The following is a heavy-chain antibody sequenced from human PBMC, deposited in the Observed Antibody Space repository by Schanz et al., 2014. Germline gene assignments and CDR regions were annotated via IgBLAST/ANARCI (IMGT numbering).Heavy chain of an antibody. CDR3: AKVRNIHGWDYYDLDV. V-gene: IGHV3-23*04. CDR2: IPHNNDGL. Sequence: EVQLVESGGGLVQPGGSLRLSCAASGFPFSSYAMAWFRQTPEKGLEWVSSIPHNNDGLYYADSVKGRFTISRDNSKNTLYLQMNSLRAEDTAIYYCAKVRNIHGWDYYDLDVWGQGTTVTVSS. D-gene: IGHD6-19*01. CDR1: GFPFSSYA. J-gene: IGHJ6*02.